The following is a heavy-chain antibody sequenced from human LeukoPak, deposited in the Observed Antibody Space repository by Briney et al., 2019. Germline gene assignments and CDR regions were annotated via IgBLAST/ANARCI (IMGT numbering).Heavy chain of an antibody. J-gene: IGHJ6*03. V-gene: IGHV1-2*02. D-gene: IGHD2-15*01. Sequence: ASVKVSCKASGYTFTGYYMHWVRQAPGQGLEWMGWINPNSGGTNYQGRVTMTRDTSISTAYMELSGLRSDDTAVYYCARGVVAATFYYYMDVWGKGTMVTVSS. CDR2: INPNSGGT. CDR1: GYTFTGYY. CDR3: ARGVVAATFYYYMDV.